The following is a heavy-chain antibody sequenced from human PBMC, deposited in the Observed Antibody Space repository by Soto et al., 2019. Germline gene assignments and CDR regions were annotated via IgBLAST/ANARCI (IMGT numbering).Heavy chain of an antibody. V-gene: IGHV4-31*03. Sequence: TLSLTCTVSGGSISSGGYYWSWIRQHPGKGLEWIGYIYYSGSTYYNPSLKSRVTISVDTSKNQFSLKLSSVTAADTAVYYCARGHCSGGSCYEHWFDPWGQGTLVTVS. CDR3: ARGHCSGGSCYEHWFDP. J-gene: IGHJ5*02. D-gene: IGHD2-15*01. CDR1: GGSISSGGYY. CDR2: IYYSGST.